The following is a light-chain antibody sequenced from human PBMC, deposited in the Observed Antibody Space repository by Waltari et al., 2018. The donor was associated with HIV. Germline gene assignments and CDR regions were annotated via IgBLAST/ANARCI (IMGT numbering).Light chain of an antibody. CDR3: QQYNIYPDYT. CDR2: KAS. CDR1: QSIGNW. J-gene: IGKJ2*01. V-gene: IGKV1-5*03. Sequence: DIQMTQSTSTLSASVGDRVTITCRASQSIGNWLALYQQKPGRSTRLLLYKASNLQSGVPSRFIGSGSETEVTLTISSLQPDDSATYFCQQYNIYPDYTFGQGTKLEIK.